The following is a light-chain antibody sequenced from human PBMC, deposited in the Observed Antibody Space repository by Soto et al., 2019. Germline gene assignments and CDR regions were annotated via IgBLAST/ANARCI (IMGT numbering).Light chain of an antibody. V-gene: IGKV1-5*03. CDR3: QQYNTYLGT. Sequence: DIQLTQSPSTLSASVGDRVSITCRASQSISSWLAWYQQKPGKAPKLLIYKASSLDSGVPSRFSGSRSGTEFTLTISSLQPDDSATYFCQQYNTYLGTFGQGTKVDNK. CDR2: KAS. CDR1: QSISSW. J-gene: IGKJ1*01.